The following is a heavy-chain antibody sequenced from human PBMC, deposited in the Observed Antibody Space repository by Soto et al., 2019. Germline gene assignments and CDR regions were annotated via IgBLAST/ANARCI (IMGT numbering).Heavy chain of an antibody. J-gene: IGHJ5*01. CDR2: VSYSGTT. D-gene: IGHD2-2*01. V-gene: IGHV4-59*01. Sequence: QVHLQESGPGLVKPSETLSLTCSVSGGSINTFYWNWIRQPPGKGLEYIGYVSYSGTTYYNPSLKRRVTISVDTSKNQFSLRLTSVTAADTAVYFCARSPGYCSNINCFSTWFESWGQGTLVTVSS. CDR1: GGSINTFY. CDR3: ARSPGYCSNINCFSTWFES.